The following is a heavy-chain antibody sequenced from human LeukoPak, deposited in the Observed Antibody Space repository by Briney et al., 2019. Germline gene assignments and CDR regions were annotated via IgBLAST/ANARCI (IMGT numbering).Heavy chain of an antibody. CDR3: ARRLSDSSGYYYVADAFDI. V-gene: IGHV4-59*08. Sequence: SETLSLTCTVSGGSISSYYWSWIRQPPGKGLEWIGYIYYSGSTNYNPSLKSRVTISVDTSKNQFSLKLSSVTAADTAVYYCARRLSDSSGYYYVADAFDIWGQGTMVTVSS. D-gene: IGHD3-22*01. CDR1: GGSISSYY. J-gene: IGHJ3*02. CDR2: IYYSGST.